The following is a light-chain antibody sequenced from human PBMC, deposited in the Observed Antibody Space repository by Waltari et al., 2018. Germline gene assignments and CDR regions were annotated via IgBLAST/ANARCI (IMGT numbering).Light chain of an antibody. J-gene: IGKJ5*01. V-gene: IGKV3-11*01. CDR3: QQRSNWPFT. Sequence: EIVLTQSPATLSLSPGERATLSCRASQSISTNLGWYAQKPGQAPRRLIYDASNRATGIPARFSGTGSGTDFTLTITRLEPEDFAVYYCQQRSNWPFTFGQGTRLEIE. CDR1: QSISTN. CDR2: DAS.